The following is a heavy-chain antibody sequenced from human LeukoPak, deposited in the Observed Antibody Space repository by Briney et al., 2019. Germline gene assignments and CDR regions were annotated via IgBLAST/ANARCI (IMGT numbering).Heavy chain of an antibody. CDR2: IYYSGST. Sequence: SETLSLTCTVSGGSISSSSYSWGWIRQPPGKGLEWIGSIYYSGSTYYNPSLKSRVTISVDTSKNQFSLKLSSVTAADTAVYYCARHLMGIAAAGTDYWGQGTLVTVSS. CDR1: GGSISSSSYS. J-gene: IGHJ4*02. D-gene: IGHD6-13*01. V-gene: IGHV4-39*01. CDR3: ARHLMGIAAAGTDY.